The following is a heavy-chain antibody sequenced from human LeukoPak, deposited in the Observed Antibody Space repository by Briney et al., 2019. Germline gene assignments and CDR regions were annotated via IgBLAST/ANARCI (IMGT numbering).Heavy chain of an antibody. CDR3: ARAWVPAARLSWFDP. J-gene: IGHJ5*02. D-gene: IGHD2-2*01. Sequence: SETLSLTCAVYGGSFSGYYWSWIRQPPGKGLEWIGEINHSGSTNYNPSLKSRVTISVDTSKNQFSLKLSSVTAADTAVYYCARAWVPAARLSWFDPWGQGTLVTVSS. CDR2: INHSGST. V-gene: IGHV4-34*01. CDR1: GGSFSGYY.